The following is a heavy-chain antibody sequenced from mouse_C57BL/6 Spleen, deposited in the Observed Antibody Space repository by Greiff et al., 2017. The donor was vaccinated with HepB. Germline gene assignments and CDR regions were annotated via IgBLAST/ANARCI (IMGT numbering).Heavy chain of an antibody. CDR3: ARIKKIVATYFDY. V-gene: IGHV1S81*02. CDR2: TNPTNGRT. J-gene: IGHJ2*01. Sequence: QVQLQQPGAELVTAGASVKMSCKASGYTFTSYWMHWVKQRLGQGLEWFAETNPTNGRTYYNEQFKSKATLTVDKSSSTAYMLLSGPTFEDSAVYYCARIKKIVATYFDYWGQGTTLTVSS. CDR1: GYTFTSYW. D-gene: IGHD1-1*01.